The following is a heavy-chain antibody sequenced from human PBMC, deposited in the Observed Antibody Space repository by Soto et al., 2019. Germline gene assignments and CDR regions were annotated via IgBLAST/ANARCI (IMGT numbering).Heavy chain of an antibody. V-gene: IGHV3-15*07. J-gene: IGHJ6*02. CDR3: TTRITAADTHGMDV. D-gene: IGHD6-13*01. CDR1: GFTFSNAW. Sequence: GGSLRLSCAASGFTFSNAWMNWVRQAPGKGLEWVGRIKSKTDGGTTDYAAPVKGRFTISRDDSKNTLYLQMNSLKTEDTAVYYCTTRITAADTHGMDVWGQGTTVTVSS. CDR2: IKSKTDGGTT.